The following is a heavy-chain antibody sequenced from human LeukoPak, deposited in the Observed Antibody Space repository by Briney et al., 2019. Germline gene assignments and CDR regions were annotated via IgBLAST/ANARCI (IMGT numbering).Heavy chain of an antibody. CDR3: ASHYDSSGYYYRDNNWFDP. CDR1: GGSISSYY. CDR2: IYCSGST. D-gene: IGHD3-22*01. Sequence: PSETLSLTCTVSGGSISSYYWSWIRKPPGMGLEWIGYIYCSGSTNYNPSLKSRVTISVDTSKNQFSLKLSSVTAADTAVYYCASHYDSSGYYYRDNNWFDPWGQGTLVTVSS. V-gene: IGHV4-59*01. J-gene: IGHJ5*02.